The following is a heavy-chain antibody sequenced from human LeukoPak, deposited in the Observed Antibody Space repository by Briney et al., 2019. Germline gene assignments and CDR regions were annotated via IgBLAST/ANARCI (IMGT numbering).Heavy chain of an antibody. Sequence: SETLSLTCTVSGGSISSDNYYWVRIPQPPGKDLEWIGSINSGGTYYCNPSLKSRVTISVDTSKNQFSLKLTSVTAADAAAYYCARHSRNCSGGYCYLYYWGQGTLVTVSS. CDR3: ARHSRNCSGGYCYLYY. D-gene: IGHD2-15*01. V-gene: IGHV4-39*01. CDR1: GGSISSDNYY. J-gene: IGHJ4*02. CDR2: INSGGTY.